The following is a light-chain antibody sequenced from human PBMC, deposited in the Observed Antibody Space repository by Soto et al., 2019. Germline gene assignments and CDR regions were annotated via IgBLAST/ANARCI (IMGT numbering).Light chain of an antibody. Sequence: QSVLTQPPSVSGSPGQSVTISCTGTSSDVGSYNRLSWYQQPPGTAPKLIMYEVNTRPSGVPDPFSGSKSGSTASLTISGLQAEDEADYYCSLYISGSTYVFGTGTKVTVL. V-gene: IGLV2-18*01. J-gene: IGLJ1*01. CDR3: SLYISGSTYV. CDR1: SSDVGSYNR. CDR2: EVN.